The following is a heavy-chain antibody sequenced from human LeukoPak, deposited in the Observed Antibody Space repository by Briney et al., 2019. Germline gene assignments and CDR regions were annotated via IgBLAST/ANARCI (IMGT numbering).Heavy chain of an antibody. Sequence: SETLSLTCAVYGGSFSGYYWSWIRQPPGKGLEWIGEINHSGSTNYNPSLKSRVTISVDTSKNQFSLKLSSVTAADTAVYYCARGLGSSSWYLRTRFDPWGQGTLVTVSS. V-gene: IGHV4-34*01. CDR2: INHSGST. CDR1: GGSFSGYY. CDR3: ARGLGSSSWYLRTRFDP. J-gene: IGHJ5*02. D-gene: IGHD6-13*01.